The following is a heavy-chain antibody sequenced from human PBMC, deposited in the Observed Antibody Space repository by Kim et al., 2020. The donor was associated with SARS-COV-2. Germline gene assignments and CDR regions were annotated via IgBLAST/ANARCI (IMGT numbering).Heavy chain of an antibody. CDR2: GST. V-gene: IGHV4-31*02. D-gene: IGHD3-16*02. J-gene: IGHJ4*02. CDR3: ATSNRGYNFDY. Sequence: GSTYNNPSLRSRGAISIDTSKNQFSLRLNSVTAADTAVYYCATSNRGYNFDYWGQGILVTVSS.